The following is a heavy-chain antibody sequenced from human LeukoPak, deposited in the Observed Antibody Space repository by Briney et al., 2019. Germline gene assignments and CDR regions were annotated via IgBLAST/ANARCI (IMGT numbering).Heavy chain of an antibody. V-gene: IGHV3-23*01. D-gene: IGHD6-13*01. CDR2: ISGSGGST. CDR1: GFTFTSYA. J-gene: IGHJ5*02. Sequence: PGGSLRLSCAASGFTFTSYAMSWVRQAPGKGLEWVSAISGSGGSTYYADSVKGRFTISRDNSKNTLYLQMNSLRAEYTAVYYCAKPRPSYSSSWYDHWGQGTLVTVSS. CDR3: AKPRPSYSSSWYDH.